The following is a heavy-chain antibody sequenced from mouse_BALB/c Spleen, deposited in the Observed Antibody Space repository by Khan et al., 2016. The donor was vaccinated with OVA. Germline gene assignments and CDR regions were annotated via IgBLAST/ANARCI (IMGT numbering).Heavy chain of an antibody. Sequence: VQLQQSGGEVVRPGTSVKISCKASGYTFTNYWLGWVRQRPGHGLEWIGDIYPGGFLTNYNEQFKGKATLTVDTSSSTANMQRSTLTSEESAVYYCARWATWYFDVWGAGTTVTVSS. CDR2: IYPGGFLT. CDR1: GYTFTNYW. CDR3: ARWATWYFDV. D-gene: IGHD3-1*01. V-gene: IGHV1-63*02. J-gene: IGHJ1*01.